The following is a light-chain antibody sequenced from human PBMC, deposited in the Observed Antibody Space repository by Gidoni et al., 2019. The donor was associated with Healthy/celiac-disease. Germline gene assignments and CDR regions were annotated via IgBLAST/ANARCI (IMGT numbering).Light chain of an antibody. CDR2: GAS. V-gene: IGKV3-15*01. J-gene: IGKJ1*01. CDR3: QQYNNWPWT. CDR1: QSVNSN. Sequence: EIVMTQSPATLSVSPGERATLSCRASQSVNSNLAWFQQKPGQAPRLLIYGASTRATGIPARFSGSGSGTEFTLTISSLQSEDFAVYYCQQYNNWPWTFGPXTKVEIK.